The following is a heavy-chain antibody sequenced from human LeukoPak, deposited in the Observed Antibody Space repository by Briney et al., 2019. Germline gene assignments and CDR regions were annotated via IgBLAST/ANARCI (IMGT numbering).Heavy chain of an antibody. CDR3: ARYSSGWYRDAFDI. J-gene: IGHJ3*02. Sequence: GASVKVSCKASGYTFTGYYMHWVRQAPGQGLEWMGWINPNSGGTNYAQKFQGRVTMTRDTSISTAYMELSRLRPDDTAVYYCARYSSGWYRDAFDIWGQGTMVTVSS. CDR1: GYTFTGYY. D-gene: IGHD6-19*01. V-gene: IGHV1-2*02. CDR2: INPNSGGT.